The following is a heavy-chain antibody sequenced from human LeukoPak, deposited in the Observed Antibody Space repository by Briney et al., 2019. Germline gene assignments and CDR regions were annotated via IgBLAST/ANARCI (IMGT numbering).Heavy chain of an antibody. J-gene: IGHJ4*02. Sequence: GESLKISCKGSGYSFTSYWIVWVRQMPGKGLEWMGIIYPGDSDTRYSPSFQGQVTISVDTSISTAYLQWNSLKASDTAIYYCARRSHYASDYWGQGALVTVSS. V-gene: IGHV5-51*01. D-gene: IGHD4-11*01. CDR3: ARRSHYASDY. CDR2: IYPGDSDT. CDR1: GYSFTSYW.